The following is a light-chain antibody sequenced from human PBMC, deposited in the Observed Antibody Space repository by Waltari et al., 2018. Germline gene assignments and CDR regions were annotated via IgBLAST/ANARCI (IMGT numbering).Light chain of an antibody. Sequence: QSVLTQPPSVSAAPGQKVAISCSGSSSNIGDNYVFWYQHLPGTDPKLLIFENGKRPSGIPDRFSGSKSDTAVTLRITELQTGDEADYYCGTWDTSLRAVVFGGGTKLTVL. J-gene: IGLJ3*02. V-gene: IGLV1-51*02. CDR3: GTWDTSLRAVV. CDR1: SSNIGDNY. CDR2: ENG.